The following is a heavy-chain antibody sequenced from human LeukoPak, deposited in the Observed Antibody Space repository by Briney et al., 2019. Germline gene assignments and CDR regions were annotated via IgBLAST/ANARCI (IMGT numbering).Heavy chain of an antibody. CDR2: IYHSGST. Sequence: EPSGTLSLTCAVSGGSVSSSNWWSWVRQPPGKGLEWIGEIYHSGSTNYNPSLKRRVTISIDKSKNQFSLKLSSATAADTAVYYCAREVGATTGFDYWGQGTLVTVSS. V-gene: IGHV4-4*02. CDR1: GGSVSSSNW. J-gene: IGHJ4*02. D-gene: IGHD1-26*01. CDR3: AREVGATTGFDY.